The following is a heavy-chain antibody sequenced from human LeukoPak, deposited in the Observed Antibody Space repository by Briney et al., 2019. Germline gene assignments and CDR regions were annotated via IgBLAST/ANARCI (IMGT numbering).Heavy chain of an antibody. CDR3: ATGYTYDYSLY. V-gene: IGHV1-24*01. CDR2: FDPEDGTR. J-gene: IGHJ4*02. D-gene: IGHD5-18*01. Sequence: ASVKVSCKVSGDTVTGFSIHWVRQAPGHGLEWMGGFDPEDGTRIFAQKFQGRVTMTEDTSTDTAYMDLSSLRSEDTAVYYCATGYTYDYSLYWGQGTLVTVSS. CDR1: GDTVTGFS.